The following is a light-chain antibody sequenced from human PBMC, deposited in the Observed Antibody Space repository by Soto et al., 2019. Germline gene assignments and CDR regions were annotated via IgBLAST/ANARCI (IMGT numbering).Light chain of an antibody. CDR1: SSDIGRYNF. Sequence: ALTQPPSASGSPGQSVTISCTGTSSDIGRYNFVSWYQHHPGKAPRLIIYEVTKRPSGVPDRFSGSKSDSTASLTVSGLQAEDEAVYYCSSYTGSTNLVVFGGGTKLTVL. V-gene: IGLV2-8*01. CDR3: SSYTGSTNLVV. J-gene: IGLJ2*01. CDR2: EVT.